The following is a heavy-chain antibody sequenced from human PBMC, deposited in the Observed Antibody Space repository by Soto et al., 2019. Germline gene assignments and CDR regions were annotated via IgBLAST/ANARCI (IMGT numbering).Heavy chain of an antibody. CDR1: GFTFSSYS. V-gene: IGHV3-48*01. Sequence: EVQLVESGGGLVQPGGSLRLSCAASGFTFSSYSMNWVRQAPGKGLEWVSYIRSSGSPIYYADSVKGRFTISRDNARNSLYLQLNSLRTADTAMYYCARDPHSLDYWGQGTLVTVSS. CDR3: ARDPHSLDY. CDR2: IRSSGSPI. D-gene: IGHD2-21*01. J-gene: IGHJ4*02.